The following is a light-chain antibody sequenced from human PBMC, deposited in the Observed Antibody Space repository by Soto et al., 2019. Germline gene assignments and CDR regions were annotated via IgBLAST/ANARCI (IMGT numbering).Light chain of an antibody. J-gene: IGLJ1*01. CDR1: SSDVGGYNY. CDR3: SSYTSSSTRV. CDR2: DVR. Sequence: QSALTQPASVSGSPGQSITISCTGTSSDVGGYNYVSWYQQHPGKAPKLMIFDVRNRPSGLSNRFSGSKSGNTASLTISGPQAEDEADYYCSSYTSSSTRVFGTGTKLTVL. V-gene: IGLV2-14*01.